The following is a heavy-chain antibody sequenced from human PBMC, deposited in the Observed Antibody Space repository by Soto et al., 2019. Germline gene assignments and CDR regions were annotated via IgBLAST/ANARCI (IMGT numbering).Heavy chain of an antibody. Sequence: EVQLVESGGGLVQPGGSLRLSCAASGFTFSSYWMHWVRQAPGKGLVWVSRINSDGSSTSYADSVKGRFTISRDNAKNTLYLQMNSLRAEDTAVYCCARGAAVVVPAASPFDPWGQGTLVTVSS. J-gene: IGHJ5*02. CDR3: ARGAAVVVPAASPFDP. V-gene: IGHV3-74*01. CDR2: INSDGSST. D-gene: IGHD2-2*01. CDR1: GFTFSSYW.